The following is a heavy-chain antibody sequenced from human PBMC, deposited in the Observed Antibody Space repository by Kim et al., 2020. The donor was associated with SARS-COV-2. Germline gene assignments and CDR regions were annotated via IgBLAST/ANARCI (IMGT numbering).Heavy chain of an antibody. CDR1: GGSISSGDYY. J-gene: IGHJ3*02. Sequence: SETLSLTCTVSGGSISSGDYYWSWIRQPPGKGLEWIGYIYYSGSTYYNPSLKSRVTISVDTSKNQFSLKLSSVTAADTAVYYCARERKRHVLRFLRQDTRGDPDAFDIWGQGTMVTVSS. V-gene: IGHV4-30-4*01. D-gene: IGHD3-3*01. CDR2: IYYSGST. CDR3: ARERKRHVLRFLRQDTRGDPDAFDI.